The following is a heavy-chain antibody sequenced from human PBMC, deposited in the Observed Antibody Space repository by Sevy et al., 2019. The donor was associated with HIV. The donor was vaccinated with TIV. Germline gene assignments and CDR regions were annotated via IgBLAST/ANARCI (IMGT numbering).Heavy chain of an antibody. CDR3: AREGCTKPHDY. Sequence: GGSLRLSCVASGFNFNIYSFSWVCQAPGKGLEWVSTLSFGCGRINYADSVQGRFTISRDDSKKTLYLEMHSLRVEDTAVYYCAREGCTKPHDYWGQGTLVTVSS. CDR1: GFNFNIYS. J-gene: IGHJ4*02. CDR2: LSFGCGRI. D-gene: IGHD2-8*01. V-gene: IGHV3-23*01.